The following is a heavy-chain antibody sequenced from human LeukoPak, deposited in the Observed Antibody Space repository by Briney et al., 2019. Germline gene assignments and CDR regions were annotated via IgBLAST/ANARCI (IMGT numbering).Heavy chain of an antibody. D-gene: IGHD1-26*01. V-gene: IGHV1-69*13. CDR1: GYTFTSYG. Sequence: SVKVSCKASGYTFTSYGISWVRQAPGQGLEWMGGIIPIFGTANYAQKFQGRVTITADESTSTAYMELSSLRSEDTAVYYCARTMQWELQYYFDYWGQGTLVTVSS. CDR3: ARTMQWELQYYFDY. CDR2: IIPIFGTA. J-gene: IGHJ4*02.